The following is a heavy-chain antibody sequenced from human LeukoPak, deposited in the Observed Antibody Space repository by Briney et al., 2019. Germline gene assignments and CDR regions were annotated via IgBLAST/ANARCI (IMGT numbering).Heavy chain of an antibody. CDR3: ARVGTVRAELFDY. D-gene: IGHD4-17*01. J-gene: IGHJ4*02. Sequence: PSETLSLTCTVSGGSISSYYWSWIRQPPGKGLEWIGYIYYSGSTNYNPSLKGRVTISVDTSKNQFSLKLSSVTAADTAVYYCARVGTVRAELFDYWGQGTLVTVSS. CDR1: GGSISSYY. CDR2: IYYSGST. V-gene: IGHV4-59*12.